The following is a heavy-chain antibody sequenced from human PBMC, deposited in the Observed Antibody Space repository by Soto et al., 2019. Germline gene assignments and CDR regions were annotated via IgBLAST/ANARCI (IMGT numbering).Heavy chain of an antibody. Sequence: EVQLLATAGGLGQPGGSLRLSCTASGFTFNRYAMGWVRQAPGKGLQWVAGISASGGSTYYGPSVKGRFTISRDSSKNTLHLQIDRLRGEDTAIYYCAKATTYSYDTDAFDFWGHGTMVSVS. D-gene: IGHD3-22*01. V-gene: IGHV3-23*01. J-gene: IGHJ3*01. CDR2: ISASGGST. CDR3: AKATTYSYDTDAFDF. CDR1: GFTFNRYA.